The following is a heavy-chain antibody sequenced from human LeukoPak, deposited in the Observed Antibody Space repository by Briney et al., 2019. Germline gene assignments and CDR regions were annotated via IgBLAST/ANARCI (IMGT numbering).Heavy chain of an antibody. D-gene: IGHD1-1*01. CDR1: GFTFSSYE. V-gene: IGHV3-48*03. CDR3: ARGRKGLKRRPFDY. CDR2: ISSSGSTI. Sequence: GGSLRLSCAASGFTFSSYEMNWVRQAPGKGLEWVSYISSSGSTIYYADSVKGRFTISRDNAKNSLYLQMNSLRAEDTAVYYCARGRKGLKRRPFDYWGQGTLVTVSS. J-gene: IGHJ4*02.